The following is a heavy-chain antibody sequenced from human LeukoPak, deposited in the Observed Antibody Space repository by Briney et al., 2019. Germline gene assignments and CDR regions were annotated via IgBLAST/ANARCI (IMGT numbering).Heavy chain of an antibody. CDR2: ISTSGGSS. D-gene: IGHD3-22*01. Sequence: GGSLRLSCAASGFTFSSYAMSWVRQAPGKGLEWVSGISTSGGSSSYADSVEGRFTISRDNPRNTLYMQMNSLRAEDTALYYCAIMHPYYDGSGYWVQWGQGTLVTVSS. V-gene: IGHV3-23*01. CDR3: AIMHPYYDGSGYWVQ. J-gene: IGHJ4*02. CDR1: GFTFSSYA.